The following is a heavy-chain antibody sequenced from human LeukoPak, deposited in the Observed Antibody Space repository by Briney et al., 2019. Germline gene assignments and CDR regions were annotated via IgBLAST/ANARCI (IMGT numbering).Heavy chain of an antibody. CDR3: TSDTYYYDSTGLGHWFDP. V-gene: IGHV1-2*06. Sequence: ASVKVSCKASGYTFTGYYMHWVRQAPGQGLEWMGRINPNSGGTNYAQKFQGRVTMTWDTSISTAYMELSSLRSDDTAVYYCTSDTYYYDSTGLGHWFDPWGQGTLVTVSS. CDR2: INPNSGGT. D-gene: IGHD3-22*01. CDR1: GYTFTGYY. J-gene: IGHJ5*02.